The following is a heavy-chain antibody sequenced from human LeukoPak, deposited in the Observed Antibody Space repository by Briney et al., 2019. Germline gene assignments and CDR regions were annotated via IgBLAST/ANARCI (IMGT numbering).Heavy chain of an antibody. CDR3: ARLKARDAFDN. J-gene: IGHJ3*02. V-gene: IGHV4-59*08. CDR2: VYYSGST. CDR1: GGSISSYS. Sequence: SETLSLTCTVSGGSISSYSWNWIRQSPGRGLEWIGYVYYSGSTMYNPSLRSRVTISVDTSKNQFSLKLSSVTAADTAVYYCARLKARDAFDNWGKGTMVTVSS.